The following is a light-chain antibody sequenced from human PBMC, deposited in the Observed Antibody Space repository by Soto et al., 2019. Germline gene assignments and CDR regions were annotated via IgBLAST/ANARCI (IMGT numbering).Light chain of an antibody. V-gene: IGLV2-14*01. CDR2: DVS. CDR3: YSYTSSRTYV. Sequence: QSVLTQPASVSGSPGQSITISCTGTSSDVGAYNYVSWYQQHPAKVPKLMIYDVSNRPSGVSDRFSGSKSGNTASLTISGLQAEDEADSYCYSYTSSRTYVFGPGTKVTDL. CDR1: SSDVGAYNY. J-gene: IGLJ1*01.